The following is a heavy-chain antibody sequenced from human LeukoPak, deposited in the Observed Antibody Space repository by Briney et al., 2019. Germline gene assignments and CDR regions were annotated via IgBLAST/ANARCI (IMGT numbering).Heavy chain of an antibody. CDR3: ARALPAASHTSFDY. CDR2: IYSGGTT. J-gene: IGHJ4*02. D-gene: IGHD2-2*01. V-gene: IGHV3-66*01. Sequence: GSLRLSCAASGFTVSDNYMSCVRQAPGKGLEWVSIIYSGGTTYYADSVKGRFTISRDISKNTFYLQMNSLRVEDTAVFYCARALPAASHTSFDYWGQGTLVTVSS. CDR1: GFTVSDNY.